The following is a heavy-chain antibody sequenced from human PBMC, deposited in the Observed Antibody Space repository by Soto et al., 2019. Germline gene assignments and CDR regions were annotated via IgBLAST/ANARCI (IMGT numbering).Heavy chain of an antibody. CDR1: GYTFTSYG. J-gene: IGHJ2*01. CDR3: ARYQVVVVAANYWYFDL. Sequence: QVQLVQSGAEVKKPGASVKVSCKASGYTFTSYGISWVRQAPGQGLEWMGWISAYNGNTNYAQKLQGRVTMTTDTSTSTAYMELRSLGSDDTAVYYCARYQVVVVAANYWYFDLWGRGTLVTVSS. CDR2: ISAYNGNT. V-gene: IGHV1-18*01. D-gene: IGHD2-15*01.